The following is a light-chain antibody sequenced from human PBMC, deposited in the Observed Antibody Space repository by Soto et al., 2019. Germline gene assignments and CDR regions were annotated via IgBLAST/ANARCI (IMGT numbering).Light chain of an antibody. Sequence: AIQLTQSPSFLSASVGDRVTITCRASQGISSALAWYQQKPGKAPKLLIYDASSLESGVPSRFSGSGSGTDFTLTISSLQPEDFATYYCQQFNSYPQGLTFGGGTKVHIK. CDR2: DAS. CDR1: QGISSA. CDR3: QQFNSYPQGLT. V-gene: IGKV1-13*02. J-gene: IGKJ4*01.